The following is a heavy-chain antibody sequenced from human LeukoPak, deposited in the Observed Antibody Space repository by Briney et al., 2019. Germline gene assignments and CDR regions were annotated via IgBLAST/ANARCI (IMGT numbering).Heavy chain of an antibody. Sequence: WESLRLSCTASGFTFNRYAIDWVRHAPRQGQDSVSAISSSGGSKYYADSVKGRFTISRDNSKNALYLQRNSLRAEDRAVYYCAKGDIVVGYWGQGTLVTVSS. CDR1: GFTFNRYA. D-gene: IGHD2-2*01. J-gene: IGHJ4*02. CDR3: AKGDIVVGY. V-gene: IGHV3-23*01. CDR2: ISSSGGSK.